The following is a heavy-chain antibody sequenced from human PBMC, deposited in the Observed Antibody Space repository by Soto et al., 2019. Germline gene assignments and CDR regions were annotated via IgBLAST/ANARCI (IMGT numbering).Heavy chain of an antibody. CDR2: INHSGST. D-gene: IGHD6-19*01. CDR3: ARGKVDRSGWTQWYYYYGMDV. CDR1: GGSFSGYY. Sequence: SETLSLTCAVYGGSFSGYYWSWIRQPPGKGLEWIGEINHSGSTNYNPSLKSRVTISVDTSKNQFSLKLSSVTAADTAVYYCARGKVDRSGWTQWYYYYGMDVCGQGTTVTVSS. J-gene: IGHJ6*02. V-gene: IGHV4-34*01.